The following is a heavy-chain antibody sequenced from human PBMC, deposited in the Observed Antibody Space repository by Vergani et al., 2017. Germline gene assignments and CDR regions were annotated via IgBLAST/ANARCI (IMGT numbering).Heavy chain of an antibody. CDR1: GGTFSSYT. Sequence: QVQLVQSGAEVKKPGSSVKVSCKASGGTFSSYTISWVRQAPGQGLEWMGRIIPILGIANYAQKFQGRVTMTTDTSTSTAYMELSSLRSEDTAVYYCAATSGVVVVAATDYYYYGMDVWGQGTTVTVSS. CDR2: IIPILGIA. D-gene: IGHD2-15*01. V-gene: IGHV1-69*02. J-gene: IGHJ6*02. CDR3: AATSGVVVVAATDYYYYGMDV.